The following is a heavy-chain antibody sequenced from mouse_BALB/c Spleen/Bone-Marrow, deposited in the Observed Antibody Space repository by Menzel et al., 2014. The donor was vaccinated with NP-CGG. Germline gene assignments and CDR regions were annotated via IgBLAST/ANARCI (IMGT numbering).Heavy chain of an antibody. CDR3: PRFFNWGLDY. CDR1: GFTFTDYY. V-gene: IGHV7-3*02. CDR2: IRNKANGYTT. Sequence: EVMLVESGGGLVQPGGSLRLSCATSGFTFTDYYMSWVRQPPGKALEWLGFIRNKANGYTTEYSASVKGRFTISRDNSQSILYLQMNTLRAEDSATYYCPRFFNWGLDYWGQGTTLTVSS. D-gene: IGHD4-1*01. J-gene: IGHJ2*01.